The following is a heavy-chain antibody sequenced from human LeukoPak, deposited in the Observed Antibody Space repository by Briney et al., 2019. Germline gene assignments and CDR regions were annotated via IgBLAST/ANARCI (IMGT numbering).Heavy chain of an antibody. V-gene: IGHV3-7*01. CDR2: INQDASVR. J-gene: IGHJ4*02. CDR3: ARDRWRDGYSYGY. Sequence: PGGSLRLSCAASGFSFSTYWMSWVRQTPEKGLEFVANINQDASVRNYMDSLKGRCTISRDNAKKSVYLEINSLRADDTAVYYCARDRWRDGYSYGYWGQGTLVTVSS. CDR1: GFSFSTYW. D-gene: IGHD5-18*01.